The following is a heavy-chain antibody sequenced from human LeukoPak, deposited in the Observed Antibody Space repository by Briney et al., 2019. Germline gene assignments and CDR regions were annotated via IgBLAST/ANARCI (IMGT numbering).Heavy chain of an antibody. D-gene: IGHD2-2*01. CDR2: ISYDGVET. Sequence: PGGSLRLSCEGSGFSFGDYAMHWIRQAPGKGLEWVAVISYDGVETYYGDSAEGRFIISRDNSKNTLFLQMSSLRVEDTAVYFCARGCCRSTRDLGDWGPGTLVTVSS. J-gene: IGHJ4*02. CDR1: GFSFGDYA. V-gene: IGHV3-30*14. CDR3: ARGCCRSTRDLGD.